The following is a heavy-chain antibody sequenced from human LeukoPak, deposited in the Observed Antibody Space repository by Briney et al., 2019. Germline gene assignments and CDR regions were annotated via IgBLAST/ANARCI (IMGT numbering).Heavy chain of an antibody. Sequence: PSETLSLTCAVSGYSNISGYYWGWIRQPPGKGLEWIGSIYYSGSTNYNSSLKSRVTISVDTSKNQFSLKLNSVTAADTAVYYCERHDSSGYFDYWGQGTLVTVSS. CDR1: GYSNISGYY. CDR3: ERHDSSGYFDY. J-gene: IGHJ4*02. D-gene: IGHD3-22*01. CDR2: IYYSGST. V-gene: IGHV4-38-2*01.